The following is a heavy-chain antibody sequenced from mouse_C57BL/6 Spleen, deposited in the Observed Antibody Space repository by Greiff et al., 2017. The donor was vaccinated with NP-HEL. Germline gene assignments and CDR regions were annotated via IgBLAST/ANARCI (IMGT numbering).Heavy chain of an antibody. CDR3: ARGRTTVVAPYAMDY. CDR2: IDPSDSDT. CDR1: GYTFTSYW. D-gene: IGHD1-1*01. V-gene: IGHV1-52*01. Sequence: QVQLQQPGAELVRPGSSVKLSCKASGYTFTSYWMHWVKQRPIQGLEWIGNIDPSDSDTHYNQKFKDKATLTVDKSSSTAYMQLSSLTSEDSAVYYYARGRTTVVAPYAMDYWGQGTSVTVSS. J-gene: IGHJ4*01.